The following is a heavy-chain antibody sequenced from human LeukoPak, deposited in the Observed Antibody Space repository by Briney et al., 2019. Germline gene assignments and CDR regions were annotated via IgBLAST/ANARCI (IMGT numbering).Heavy chain of an antibody. CDR3: AKDLLVGVIPYYFDY. J-gene: IGHJ4*02. D-gene: IGHD2-15*01. V-gene: IGHV3-23*01. CDR2: ISGSGNSP. CDR1: GFTVSSNY. Sequence: SGGSLRLSCAASGFTVSSNYMSWVRQAPGKGLEWVSAISGSGNSPYYADSVKGRFTISRDNSKNTLYLQMNSLRAEDTAVYYCAKDLLVGVIPYYFDYWGQGTLVTVSS.